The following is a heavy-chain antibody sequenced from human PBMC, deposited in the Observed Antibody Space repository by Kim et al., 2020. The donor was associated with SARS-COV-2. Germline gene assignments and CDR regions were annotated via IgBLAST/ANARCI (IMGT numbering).Heavy chain of an antibody. Sequence: SETLSLTCTVSGGSISSYYWSWIRQPPGKGLEWIGYIYYSGSTNYNPSLKSRVTISVDTSKNQFSLKLSSVTAADTAVYYCARIIVVPSWWFDPWGQGTLVTVSS. D-gene: IGHD3-22*01. CDR2: IYYSGST. J-gene: IGHJ5*02. CDR3: ARIIVVPSWWFDP. CDR1: GGSISSYY. V-gene: IGHV4-59*01.